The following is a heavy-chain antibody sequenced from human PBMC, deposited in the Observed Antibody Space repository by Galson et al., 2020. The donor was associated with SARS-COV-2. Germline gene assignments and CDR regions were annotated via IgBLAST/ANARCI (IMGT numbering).Heavy chain of an antibody. Sequence: GGSLRLSCAASGFTFSSYAMSWVRQAPGKGLEWVSTISGSGSSTYYADSVKGRFTISRDNSKNTVYLQMNSLRAEDTAVYYCAKVQYCSGGSCYGYYFDYWGQGTLVTVSS. J-gene: IGHJ4*02. CDR3: AKVQYCSGGSCYGYYFDY. CDR2: ISGSGSST. CDR1: GFTFSSYA. D-gene: IGHD2-15*01. V-gene: IGHV3-23*01.